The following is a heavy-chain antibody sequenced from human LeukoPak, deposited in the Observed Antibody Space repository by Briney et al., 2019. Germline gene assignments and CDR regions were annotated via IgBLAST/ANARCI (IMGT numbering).Heavy chain of an antibody. Sequence: PSETLSLTCTVSGGSISNYWSWIRQPPGKGLEWIGYIYYSGSTNYNSSRKTRVTISVDTSKIQFSLKLSSVTAADTAVYYCARSTAVYYCYYGMDVWGQGTTVTVSS. V-gene: IGHV4-59*01. J-gene: IGHJ6*02. CDR3: ARSTAVYYCYYGMDV. D-gene: IGHD2-21*02. CDR1: GGSISNY. CDR2: IYYSGST.